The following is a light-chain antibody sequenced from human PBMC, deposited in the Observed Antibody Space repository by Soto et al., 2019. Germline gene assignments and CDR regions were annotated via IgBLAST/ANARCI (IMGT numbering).Light chain of an antibody. CDR2: AAS. V-gene: IGKV1-39*01. CDR3: QQTYNTPPT. CDR1: QSISTY. J-gene: IGKJ1*01. Sequence: DIQMTQSPSSLSASVGDRVTITCRASQSISTYLNWYQQKAGLAPKLLIYAASSLQSGVPSRFSGSGSGTDFTLTISSLQPEDFATYYCQQTYNTPPTFAQGTKVDIK.